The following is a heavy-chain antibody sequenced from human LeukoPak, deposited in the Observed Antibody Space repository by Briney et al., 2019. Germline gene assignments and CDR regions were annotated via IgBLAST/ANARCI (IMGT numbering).Heavy chain of an antibody. Sequence: ASVKVSCKASGYTFTSYYMHWVRQAPGKGLEWMGGFDPEDGETIYAQKFQGRVTMTEDTSTDTAYMELSSLRSEDTAVYYCATEGSSMVRGVIYYYYGMDVWGQGTTVTVSS. J-gene: IGHJ6*02. V-gene: IGHV1-24*01. D-gene: IGHD3-10*01. CDR1: GYTFTSYY. CDR2: FDPEDGET. CDR3: ATEGSSMVRGVIYYYYGMDV.